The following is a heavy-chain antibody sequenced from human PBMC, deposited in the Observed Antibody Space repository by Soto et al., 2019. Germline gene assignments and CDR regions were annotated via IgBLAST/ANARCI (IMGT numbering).Heavy chain of an antibody. CDR2: ISAYNGKT. CDR3: ARVPDGNWFDP. CDR1: GYTFPSYG. Sequence: ASVKVACKASGYTFPSYGISCVRQAPGQGLEWMGWISAYNGKTNYAQKLQGRVTMTTDTSTSTAYMELRSLRSDDTAVYYCARVPDGNWFDPWGQGTLVTVSS. V-gene: IGHV1-18*01. J-gene: IGHJ5*02.